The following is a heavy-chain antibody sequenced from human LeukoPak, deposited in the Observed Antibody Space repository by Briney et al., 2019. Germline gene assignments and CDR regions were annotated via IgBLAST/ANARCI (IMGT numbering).Heavy chain of an antibody. Sequence: SEALSLTCTVSGGSISSSSYYWGWIRQPPGKGLEWIGSIYYSGSTYYNPSLKSRVTISVDTSKNQFSLKLSSVTAADTAVYYCARSLAAAPIDYWGQGTLVTVSS. D-gene: IGHD6-13*01. CDR3: ARSLAAAPIDY. J-gene: IGHJ4*02. V-gene: IGHV4-39*01. CDR2: IYYSGST. CDR1: GGSISSSSYY.